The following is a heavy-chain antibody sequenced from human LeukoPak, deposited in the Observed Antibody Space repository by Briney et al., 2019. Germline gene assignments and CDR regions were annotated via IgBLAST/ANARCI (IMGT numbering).Heavy chain of an antibody. Sequence: GGSLRLSCAASGFTFSSYTLDWVRQAPGKGLEWVSSISSSGSSVYYADSVKGRFTISRDNAKNSLFLQMNGLRAEDTAVYYCTRASTADMWNWFDPWGQGTLVTVSS. CDR1: GFTFSSYT. J-gene: IGHJ5*02. CDR3: TRASTADMWNWFDP. CDR2: ISSSGSSV. V-gene: IGHV3-21*01. D-gene: IGHD6-13*01.